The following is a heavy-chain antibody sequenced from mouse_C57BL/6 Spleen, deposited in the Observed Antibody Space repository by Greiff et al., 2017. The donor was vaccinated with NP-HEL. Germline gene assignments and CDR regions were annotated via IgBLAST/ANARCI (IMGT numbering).Heavy chain of an antibody. Sequence: VQLKQSGPELVKPGASVKISCKASGYSFTGYYMNWVKQSPEKSLEWIGEINPSTGGTTYNQKFKAKATLTVDKSSSTAYMQLKSLTSEDSAVYYCARWGYDEAWFAYWGQGTLVTVSA. V-gene: IGHV1-42*01. CDR1: GYSFTGYY. D-gene: IGHD2-2*01. CDR3: ARWGYDEAWFAY. CDR2: INPSTGGT. J-gene: IGHJ3*01.